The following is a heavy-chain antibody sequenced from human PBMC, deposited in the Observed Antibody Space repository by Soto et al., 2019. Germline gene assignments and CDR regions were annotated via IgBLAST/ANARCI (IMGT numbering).Heavy chain of an antibody. Sequence: PGESLKISCKGSGYSFTIYWIGWVRQMPGKGLEWMGIIYPGDSDTRYSPSFQGQVTISADKSISTAYLQWSSLKASDTAMYYCARDASYDSSGYYVPWDYWGQGTLVTV. CDR3: ARDASYDSSGYYVPWDY. D-gene: IGHD3-22*01. CDR2: IYPGDSDT. J-gene: IGHJ4*02. V-gene: IGHV5-51*01. CDR1: GYSFTIYW.